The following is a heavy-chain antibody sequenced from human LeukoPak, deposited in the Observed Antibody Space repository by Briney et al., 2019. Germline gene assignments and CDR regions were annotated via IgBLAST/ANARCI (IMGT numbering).Heavy chain of an antibody. Sequence: GESLKISCKASGYTFTTHWIGWVRQMPGKGLEWMGIIYPGDSDTRYSPSFQGRVTISADKSIPTAYLQWSSLKASDTAMYYCARQGLGSVVVPAVDYWGQGTLVTVSS. D-gene: IGHD2-2*01. CDR1: GYTFTTHW. J-gene: IGHJ4*02. CDR2: IYPGDSDT. CDR3: ARQGLGSVVVPAVDY. V-gene: IGHV5-51*01.